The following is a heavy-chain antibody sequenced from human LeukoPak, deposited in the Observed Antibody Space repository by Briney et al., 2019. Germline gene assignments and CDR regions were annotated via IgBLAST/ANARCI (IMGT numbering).Heavy chain of an antibody. CDR1: GFTFSSYA. CDR3: AKDQFNSDAPDY. J-gene: IGHJ4*02. CDR2: ISGSGGST. Sequence: QTGGSLRLSCAASGFTFSSYAMSWVRQAPGKGLEWVSAISGSGGSTYYADSVKGRFTISRDNSKNTLYLQMNSLRAEDTAVYYCAKDQFNSDAPDYWGQGTLVTVSS. V-gene: IGHV3-23*01. D-gene: IGHD2-8*01.